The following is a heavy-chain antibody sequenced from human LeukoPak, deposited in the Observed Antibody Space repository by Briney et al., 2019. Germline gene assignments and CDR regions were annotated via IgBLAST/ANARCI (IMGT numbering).Heavy chain of an antibody. J-gene: IGHJ3*02. CDR3: AREYTSSSTAFDI. CDR1: GGSFSDKY. V-gene: IGHV4-34*01. D-gene: IGHD6-6*01. CDR2: ISHRGNT. Sequence: SETLSLTCGVYGGSFSDKYWSWIRQSPGKGREWIGEISHRGNTNYNPSLKSRVTMSMDTSTNHFSLKLTSVTAADTAVYFCAREYTSSSTAFDIWGQGTMVTASS.